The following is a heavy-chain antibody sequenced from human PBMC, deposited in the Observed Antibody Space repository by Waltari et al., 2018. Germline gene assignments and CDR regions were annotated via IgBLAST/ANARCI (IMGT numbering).Heavy chain of an antibody. CDR1: GFTFSSYE. J-gene: IGHJ2*01. V-gene: IGHV3-48*03. CDR3: ARGGLTATTKYAPWYFDL. Sequence: EVQLVESGGGLVQPGGSLRLSCAASGFTFSSYEMNWVRQAPGKGLEWVSYISSSSSTIYYADSVRGRFTASENNSKNTLDLQMDRLRAEDTAVYYCARGGLTATTKYAPWYFDLWGRGTLVTVSS. D-gene: IGHD1-7*01. CDR2: ISSSSSTI.